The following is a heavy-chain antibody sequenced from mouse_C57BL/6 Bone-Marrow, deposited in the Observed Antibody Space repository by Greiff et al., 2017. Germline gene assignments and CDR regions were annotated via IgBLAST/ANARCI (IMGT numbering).Heavy chain of an antibody. V-gene: IGHV4-1*01. J-gene: IGHJ1*03. CDR2: INPDSSTI. D-gene: IGHD1-1*01. CDR3: ARYYGSSYVGWYFDV. Sequence: DVMLVESGGGLVQPGGSLKLSCAASGIDFSRYWMSWVRRAPGKGLEWIGEINPDSSTINYAPSLKDKFIISRDNAKNTLYLQMSKVRSEDTALYYCARYYGSSYVGWYFDVWGTGTTVTVSS. CDR1: GIDFSRYW.